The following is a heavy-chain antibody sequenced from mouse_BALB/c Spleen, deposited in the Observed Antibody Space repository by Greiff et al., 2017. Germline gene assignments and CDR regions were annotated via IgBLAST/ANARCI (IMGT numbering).Heavy chain of an antibody. V-gene: IGHV5-17*02. J-gene: IGHJ4*01. D-gene: IGHD2-14*01. CDR3: ARGERDDGRSAMDY. Sequence: EVQVVESGGGLVQPGGSRKLSCAASGFTFSSFGMHWVRQAPGKGLEWVAYISSGSSTIYYGDTVKGRCTISRDNAKNTLFLQMTSLRSEDTAMYYCARGERDDGRSAMDYWGQGTSVTVSS. CDR2: ISSGSSTI. CDR1: GFTFSSFG.